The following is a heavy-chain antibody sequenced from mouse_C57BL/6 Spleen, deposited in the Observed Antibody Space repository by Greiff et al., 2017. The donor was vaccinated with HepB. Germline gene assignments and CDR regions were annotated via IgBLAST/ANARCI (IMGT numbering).Heavy chain of an antibody. J-gene: IGHJ4*01. CDR3: TNTLRYYAMDY. Sequence: QVQLQQSGAELVRPGASVTLSCKASGYTFTDYEMHWVKQTPVHGLEWIGAFDPETGGTAYNQKFKGKAILTADKSSSTAYMELRSLTSEDSAVYYCTNTLRYYAMDYWGQGTSVTVSS. D-gene: IGHD1-1*01. CDR2: FDPETGGT. CDR1: GYTFTDYE. V-gene: IGHV1-15*01.